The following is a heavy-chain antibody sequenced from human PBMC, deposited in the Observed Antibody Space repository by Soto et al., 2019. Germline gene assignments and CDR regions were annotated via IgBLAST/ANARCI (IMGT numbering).Heavy chain of an antibody. CDR1: GSTFTSYY. D-gene: IGHD3-10*01. V-gene: IGHV1-46*01. Sequence: ASVKVSCKASGSTFTSYYMHWVRQAPGQGLEWMGIINPSGGSTSYAQKFQGRVTMTRDTSTSTVYMELSSLRSEDTAVYYCARDRGPAGDGYYYYGMDVWGQGTTVTVSS. J-gene: IGHJ6*02. CDR3: ARDRGPAGDGYYYYGMDV. CDR2: INPSGGST.